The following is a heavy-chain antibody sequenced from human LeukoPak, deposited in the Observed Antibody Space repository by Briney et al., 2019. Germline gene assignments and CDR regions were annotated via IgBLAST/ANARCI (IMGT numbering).Heavy chain of an antibody. V-gene: IGHV3-74*01. Sequence: GGSLRLSCAASGFTFSSYWMHWVRQAPGKGLVWVPRINSDGSSTSYADSVKGRFTISRDNSKNTLYLQMNSLRAEDTAVYYCAKGTQLRYSYGYYFDYWGQGTLVTVSS. CDR2: INSDGSST. CDR1: GFTFSSYW. D-gene: IGHD5-18*01. J-gene: IGHJ4*02. CDR3: AKGTQLRYSYGYYFDY.